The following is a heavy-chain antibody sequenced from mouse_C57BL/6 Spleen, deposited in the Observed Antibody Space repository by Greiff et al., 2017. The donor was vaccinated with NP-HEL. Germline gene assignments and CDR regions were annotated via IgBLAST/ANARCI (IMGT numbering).Heavy chain of an antibody. Sequence: EVQLQQSGPGLVKPSQSLSLTCSVTGYSITSGYYWNWIRQFPGNKLEWMGYISYDGSNNYNPSLKNRISITRDTSKNQFFLKLNSVTTEDTATYYCARDPYYYGSSYGNFDVWGTGTTVTVSS. D-gene: IGHD1-1*01. CDR1: GYSITSGYY. CDR3: ARDPYYYGSSYGNFDV. J-gene: IGHJ1*03. CDR2: ISYDGSN. V-gene: IGHV3-6*01.